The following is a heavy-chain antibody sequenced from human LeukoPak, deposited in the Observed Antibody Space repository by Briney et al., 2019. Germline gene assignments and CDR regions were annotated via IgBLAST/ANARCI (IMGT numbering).Heavy chain of an antibody. Sequence: SETLSLTCTVSGGSISSYYWSWIRQPPGKGLEWIGYIYYSGSTNYNPSLKSRVTISVDTSKNQFSLKLSSVTAADTAVYYCAXXPXIYCSSTSCYKESHIDYWGQGTLVTVSS. J-gene: IGHJ4*02. CDR1: GGSISSYY. D-gene: IGHD2-2*02. CDR3: AXXPXIYCSSTSCYKESHIDY. CDR2: IYYSGST. V-gene: IGHV4-59*08.